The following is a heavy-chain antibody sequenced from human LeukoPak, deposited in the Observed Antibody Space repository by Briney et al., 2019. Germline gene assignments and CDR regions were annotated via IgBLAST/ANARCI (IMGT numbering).Heavy chain of an antibody. CDR1: SYSSISYW. Sequence: PWEALMISSNGFSYSSISYWIGWVRQMPRKELEWMGIIFPSHSDTIHSPPSQDPVTNSVDKSINTAYLEWSSLKASDTAIDYCARRPGSAFDIWGQGTTVTVSS. CDR3: ARRPGSAFDI. CDR2: IFPSHSDT. J-gene: IGHJ3*02. V-gene: IGHV5-51*01. D-gene: IGHD1-14*01.